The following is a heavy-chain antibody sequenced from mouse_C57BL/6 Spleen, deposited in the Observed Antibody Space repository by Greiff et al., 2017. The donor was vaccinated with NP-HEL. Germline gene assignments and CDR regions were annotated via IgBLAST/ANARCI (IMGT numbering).Heavy chain of an antibody. CDR1: GYSFTGYY. CDR3: ARNYMFAY. Sequence: EVQLQQSGPELVKPGASVKISCKASGYSFTGYYMNWVKQSPEKSLEWIGEINPSTGGTTYNQKFKAKATLTVDKSSSTAYMQLKSLTSEDSAVYYCARNYMFAYWGQGTLVTVSA. V-gene: IGHV1-42*01. D-gene: IGHD2-12*01. CDR2: INPSTGGT. J-gene: IGHJ3*01.